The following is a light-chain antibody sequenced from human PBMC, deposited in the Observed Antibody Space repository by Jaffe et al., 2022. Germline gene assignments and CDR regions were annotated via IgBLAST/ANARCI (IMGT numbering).Light chain of an antibody. CDR3: SSYIRSNSYV. J-gene: IGLJ1*01. V-gene: IGLV2-14*01. CDR1: RNDVGGYNH. Sequence: QSALTQPASVSGSPGQSITISCTGTRNDVGGYNHVSWYQQHPGKAPKLMIYEVSDRPSGVSNRFSGSKSGNTASLTISGLQAEDEADYYCSSYIRSNSYVFGSGTKVTVL. CDR2: EVS.